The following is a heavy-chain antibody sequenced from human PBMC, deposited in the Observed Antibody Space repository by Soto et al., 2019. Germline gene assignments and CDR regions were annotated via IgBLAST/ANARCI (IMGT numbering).Heavy chain of an antibody. CDR2: ISYDGSNK. CDR1: GFTFSSYA. D-gene: IGHD5-18*01. V-gene: IGHV3-30-3*01. Sequence: GGSLRLSCAASGFTFSSYAMHWVRQAPGKGLEWVAVISYDGSNKYYADSVKGRFTISRDNSKNTLYLQMNSLRAEDTAVYYCASDVDTAMVEITYFDYWGQGTLVTVSS. J-gene: IGHJ4*02. CDR3: ASDVDTAMVEITYFDY.